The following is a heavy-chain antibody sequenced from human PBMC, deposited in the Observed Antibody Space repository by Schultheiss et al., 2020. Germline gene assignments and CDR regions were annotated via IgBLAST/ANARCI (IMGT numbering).Heavy chain of an antibody. CDR1: GGSISSGGYY. Sequence: SETLSLTCTVSGGSISSGGYYWSWIRQHPGKGLEWIGYIYYSGSTYYNPSLKSLVTISVDTSKNQFSLKLSSVTAADTAVYYCACPAAAVNLGAFDYWGQGTLVTVSS. CDR3: ACPAAAVNLGAFDY. J-gene: IGHJ4*02. CDR2: IYYSGST. D-gene: IGHD6-13*01. V-gene: IGHV4-31*01.